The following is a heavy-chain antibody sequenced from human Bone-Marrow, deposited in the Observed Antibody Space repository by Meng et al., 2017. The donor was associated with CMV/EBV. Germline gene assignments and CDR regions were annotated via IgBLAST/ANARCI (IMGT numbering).Heavy chain of an antibody. J-gene: IGHJ6*02. D-gene: IGHD2-2*03. CDR3: ARATSPGGYFPFSYYYGMDV. Sequence: GALRLSCTVSGGSISSYYWSWIRQPPGKGLEWIGYIYYSGSTNYNPSLKSRVTISVDTSKNQFSLKLSPVTAADTAVYYCARATSPGGYFPFSYYYGMDVWGQGTTVTVSS. CDR1: GGSISSYY. V-gene: IGHV4-59*01. CDR2: IYYSGST.